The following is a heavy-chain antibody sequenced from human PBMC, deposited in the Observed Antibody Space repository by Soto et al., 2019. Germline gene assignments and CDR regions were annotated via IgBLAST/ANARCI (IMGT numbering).Heavy chain of an antibody. Sequence: EVQLLESGGGLVQPGGSLRLSCAASGFTFSSYAMSWVRQAPGKGLEWVSAISGSGGSTYYADSVKGRFTISRDNSKNTLYLQMNSLRAEDTAVYYCAKCMGYDSSGYNPCYFDYWGQGTLVTVSS. CDR1: GFTFSSYA. J-gene: IGHJ4*02. V-gene: IGHV3-23*01. CDR3: AKCMGYDSSGYNPCYFDY. D-gene: IGHD3-22*01. CDR2: ISGSGGST.